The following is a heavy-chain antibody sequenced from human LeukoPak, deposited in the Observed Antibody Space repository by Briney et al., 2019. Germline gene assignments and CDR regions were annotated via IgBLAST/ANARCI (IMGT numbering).Heavy chain of an antibody. CDR1: GGSFSGYY. Sequence: SETLSLTCAVYGGSFSGYYWSWIRQPPGKGLEWIGEINHSGSTNYNPSLKSRVTISVDTSKNQFSLKLSSVTAPDTAVYYCARGRGAARTFDYWGQGTQVTVSS. D-gene: IGHD6-6*01. CDR2: INHSGST. CDR3: ARGRGAARTFDY. V-gene: IGHV4-34*01. J-gene: IGHJ4*02.